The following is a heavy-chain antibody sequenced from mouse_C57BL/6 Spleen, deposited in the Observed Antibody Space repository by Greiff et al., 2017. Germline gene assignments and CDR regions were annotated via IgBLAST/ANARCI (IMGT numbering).Heavy chain of an antibody. CDR3: ARKTFITTVVAQYFDV. CDR2: INPNNGGS. V-gene: IGHV1-26*01. J-gene: IGHJ1*03. D-gene: IGHD1-1*01. Sequence: VQLQQSGPELVKPGASVKISCKASGYTFTDYYMNWVKQSHGKSLEWIGDINPNNGGSSYNQKFKGKATLTVDKSSSTAYMELRSLTSEDSAVYYCARKTFITTVVAQYFDVWGTGTTVTVSS. CDR1: GYTFTDYY.